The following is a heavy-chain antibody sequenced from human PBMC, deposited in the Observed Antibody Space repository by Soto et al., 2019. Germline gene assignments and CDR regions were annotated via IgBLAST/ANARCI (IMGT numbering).Heavy chain of an antibody. Sequence: QVQLVQSGAEVKKPGSSVKVSCKASGDTFSNHSINWVRQAPGQGLEWMGRVIPLLSISNYAQKFQGRVTITADRSTRTAYMELSSLRSEDTAMYYCARGLQRSKSYYYYYMDVWGKGTTVTGSS. D-gene: IGHD1-1*01. CDR2: VIPLLSIS. V-gene: IGHV1-69*02. CDR3: ARGLQRSKSYYYYYMDV. CDR1: GDTFSNHS. J-gene: IGHJ6*03.